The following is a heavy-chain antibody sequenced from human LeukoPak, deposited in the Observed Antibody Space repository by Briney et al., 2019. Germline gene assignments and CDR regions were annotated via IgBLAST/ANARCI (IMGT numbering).Heavy chain of an antibody. V-gene: IGHV3-23*01. J-gene: IGHJ4*02. D-gene: IGHD2-2*01. Sequence: GGSLRLSCAASGFTFSSYAMSWVRQAPGKGLEWVSAISGSGGSTYYADSVKGRFTISRDNSKNTLHLQMNSLRAEDTAVYYCAKDQGGLIVVVPAGIDYWGQGTLVTVSS. CDR3: AKDQGGLIVVVPAGIDY. CDR2: ISGSGGST. CDR1: GFTFSSYA.